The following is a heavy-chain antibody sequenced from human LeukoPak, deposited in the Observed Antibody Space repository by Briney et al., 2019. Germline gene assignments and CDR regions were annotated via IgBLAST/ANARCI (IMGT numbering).Heavy chain of an antibody. J-gene: IGHJ6*02. CDR2: ISSSSSTI. V-gene: IGHV3-48*01. Sequence: QTGGSPRLSCAASGFTFSSYSMNWVRQAPGKGLEWVSYISSSSSTIYYADSVKGRFTISRDNAKNSLYLQMNSLRAEDTAVYYCARARIAAAGRIVRPYGMDVWGQGTTVTVSS. CDR3: ARARIAAAGRIVRPYGMDV. CDR1: GFTFSSYS. D-gene: IGHD6-13*01.